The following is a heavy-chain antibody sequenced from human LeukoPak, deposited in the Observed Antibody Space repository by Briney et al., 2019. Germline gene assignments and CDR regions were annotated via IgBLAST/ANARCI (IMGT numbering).Heavy chain of an antibody. V-gene: IGHV4-38-2*02. Sequence: SETLSLTCTVSGYSISRGYYWGWIRPPPGKGLGWIGSIYHSGSTYYNPSLKSRVTISVDTSKNQFSLKLSSVTAADTAVYYCARESMGATNQAFDIWGQGTMVTVSS. CDR2: IYHSGST. J-gene: IGHJ3*02. CDR1: GYSISRGYY. D-gene: IGHD1-26*01. CDR3: ARESMGATNQAFDI.